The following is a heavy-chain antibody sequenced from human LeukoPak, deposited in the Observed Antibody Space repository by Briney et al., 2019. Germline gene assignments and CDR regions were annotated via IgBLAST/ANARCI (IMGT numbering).Heavy chain of an antibody. D-gene: IGHD2-15*01. CDR2: INHSGST. CDR1: GGSFSGYY. V-gene: IGHV4-34*01. Sequence: PSETLSLTCAAYGGSFSGYYWSWIRQPPRKGLEWVGEINHSGSTNYNPSLKSRVTISVDTSKNQFSLKLSSVTAADTAVYYCASTLGYCSGGSCYSGYWGQGTLVTVSS. CDR3: ASTLGYCSGGSCYSGY. J-gene: IGHJ4*02.